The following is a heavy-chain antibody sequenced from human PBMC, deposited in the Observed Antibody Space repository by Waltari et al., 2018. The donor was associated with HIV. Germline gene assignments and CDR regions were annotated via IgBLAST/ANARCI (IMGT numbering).Heavy chain of an antibody. CDR1: GFTVSSNY. J-gene: IGHJ6*02. D-gene: IGHD6-13*01. CDR2: SCSGGST. V-gene: IGHV3-66*01. CDR3: ARDWAHSSSWSRYYYHGMDV. Sequence: EVQLVESGGGLVQPGGSLRLSCAASGFTVSSNYMSWVRQAPGKGLEWVSVSCSGGSTYYADSVKGRFTISRDNSKYTLYLQMNSLRAEDTAVYYCARDWAHSSSWSRYYYHGMDVWGQGTTVTVSS.